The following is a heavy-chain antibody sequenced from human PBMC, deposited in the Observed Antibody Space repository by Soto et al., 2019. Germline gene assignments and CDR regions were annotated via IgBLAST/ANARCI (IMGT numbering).Heavy chain of an antibody. CDR1: GYSFTSLD. CDR3: ARGVSAGVDY. Sequence: ASVKVSCKASGYSFTSLDSNWGRQTAGQGLEWMGWMQPSTGRTGYAQKFQGRVTMTRDTSINTAYMELTTLTSDDTAFYYCARGVSAGVDYWGHGTLVTYSS. D-gene: IGHD1-26*01. J-gene: IGHJ4*01. V-gene: IGHV1-8*02. CDR2: MQPSTGRT.